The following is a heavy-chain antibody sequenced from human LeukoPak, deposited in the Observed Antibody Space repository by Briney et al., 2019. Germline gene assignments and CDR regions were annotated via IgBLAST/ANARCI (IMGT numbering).Heavy chain of an antibody. CDR1: GGSISSSW. CDR3: ARPRIAARRGYFDY. V-gene: IGHV4-4*02. J-gene: IGHJ4*02. Sequence: PSETLSLTCAVSGGSISSSWWSWVRQPPGKGLEWIGEIFHSGSTNYNPSLKSRVTISVDTSKNQFSLKLSSVTAADTAVYYCARPRIAARRGYFDYWGQGTLVTVSS. D-gene: IGHD6-6*01. CDR2: IFHSGST.